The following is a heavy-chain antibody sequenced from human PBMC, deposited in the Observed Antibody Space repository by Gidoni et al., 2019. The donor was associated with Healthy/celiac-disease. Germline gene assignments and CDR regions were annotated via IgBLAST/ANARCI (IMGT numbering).Heavy chain of an antibody. V-gene: IGHV4-34*01. CDR2: INHSGST. J-gene: IGHJ3*02. CDR1: GGSFSGYY. Sequence: QVQLQQWGAGRLKPSETLSLTCAVYGGSFSGYYWSWIRQPPGKGLEWIGEINHSGSTNYNPSLKSRVTISVDTSKNQFSLKLSSVTAADTAVYYCARARGLLRNTKWFSAFDIWGQGTMVTVSS. D-gene: IGHD1-26*01. CDR3: ARARGLLRNTKWFSAFDI.